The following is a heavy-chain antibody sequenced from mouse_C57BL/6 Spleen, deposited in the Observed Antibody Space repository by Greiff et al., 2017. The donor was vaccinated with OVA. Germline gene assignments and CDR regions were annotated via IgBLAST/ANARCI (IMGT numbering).Heavy chain of an antibody. CDR1: GYTFTDYY. J-gene: IGHJ3*01. V-gene: IGHV1-76*01. D-gene: IGHD2-4*01. Sequence: VQLQQSGAELVRPGASVKLSCKASGYTFTDYYINWVKQRPGQGLEWIARIYPGSGNTYYNEKFKGKATLTAEKSSSTAYMQLSSLTSEDSAVYVCARGIYYDYDWFAYWGQGTLVTVSA. CDR2: IYPGSGNT. CDR3: ARGIYYDYDWFAY.